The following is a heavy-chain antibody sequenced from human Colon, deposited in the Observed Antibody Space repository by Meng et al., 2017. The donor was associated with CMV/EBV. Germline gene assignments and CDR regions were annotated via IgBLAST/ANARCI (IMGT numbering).Heavy chain of an antibody. CDR1: GFTFSNAW. D-gene: IGHD4/OR15-4a*01. CDR2: IKSKTDGGTT. V-gene: IGHV3-15*01. J-gene: IGHJ4*02. CDR3: TTLTTMVAKRGFDY. Sequence: GESLKISCAASGFTFSNAWMTWVRQAPGKGLEWVGRIKSKTDGGTTDYAAPVKGSFTISRDDSKNTLYLQMTSLKTEDTAVYYCTTLTTMVAKRGFDYWGQGILVTVSS.